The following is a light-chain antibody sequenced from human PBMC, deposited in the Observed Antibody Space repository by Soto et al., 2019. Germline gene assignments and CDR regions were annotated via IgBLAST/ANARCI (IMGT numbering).Light chain of an antibody. CDR1: TSDVGGYNF. J-gene: IGLJ3*02. CDR3: SSYTRRTTLV. CDR2: EVA. V-gene: IGLV2-14*01. Sequence: QSALTQPASVSGSPGQSITISCTGTTSDVGGYNFVSWYQQSPGKAPKLIIYEVANRPSGVSDRFSGSKSGNTASLTISGLQPEDEANYYCSSYTRRTTLVFGGGTKLTVL.